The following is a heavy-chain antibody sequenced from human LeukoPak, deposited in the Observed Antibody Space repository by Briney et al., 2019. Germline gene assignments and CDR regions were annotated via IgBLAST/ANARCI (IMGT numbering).Heavy chain of an antibody. CDR1: GFTFRSYS. Sequence: GGSLRLSCAASGFTFRSYSMSWVRQAPGKGLEWVSSISDSGRSMDYADSVKGRFTISRDDSKNTLYLEMNSLKIEDTAVYHCTTERWDTSRHLYYFDYWGQGALVTVSS. D-gene: IGHD6-13*01. CDR2: ISDSGRSM. V-gene: IGHV3-21*03. J-gene: IGHJ4*02. CDR3: TTERWDTSRHLYYFDY.